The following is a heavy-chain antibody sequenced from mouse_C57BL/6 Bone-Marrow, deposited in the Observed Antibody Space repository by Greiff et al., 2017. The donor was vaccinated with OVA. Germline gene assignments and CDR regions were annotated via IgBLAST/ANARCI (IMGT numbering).Heavy chain of an antibody. Sequence: QVQLQQPGAELVRPGTSVKLSCKASGYTFTSYWMHWVKQRPGQGLEWIGVIDPSDSYTNYNPKFKGKATLTVDTSSSTAYMQLSSLTSEDSAVYYCARDGLWYFDVWGTGTTVTVSS. D-gene: IGHD2-3*01. V-gene: IGHV1-59*01. CDR1: GYTFTSYW. J-gene: IGHJ1*03. CDR3: ARDGLWYFDV. CDR2: IDPSDSYT.